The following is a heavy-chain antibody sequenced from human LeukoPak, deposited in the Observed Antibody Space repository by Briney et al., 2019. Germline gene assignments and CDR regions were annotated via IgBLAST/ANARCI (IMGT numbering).Heavy chain of an antibody. J-gene: IGHJ4*02. V-gene: IGHV4-34*01. CDR3: ARAGGSGTPGRY. CDR2: INHSGST. CDR1: GGSFSGYY. D-gene: IGHD3-10*01. Sequence: SETLSLTFDFYGGSFSGYYWSWIRQPPGTGLEWIGEINHSGSTNYNPSLKSRVTISVDTSKNQFSLKLSSVTAADTAVYYCARAGGSGTPGRYWGQGTLVTVSS.